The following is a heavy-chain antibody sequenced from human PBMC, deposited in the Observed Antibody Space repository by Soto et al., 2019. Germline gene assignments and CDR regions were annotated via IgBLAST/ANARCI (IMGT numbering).Heavy chain of an antibody. J-gene: IGHJ6*02. D-gene: IGHD3-10*01. V-gene: IGHV4-4*02. CDR3: GRWLGTSYGMDV. CDR1: GGSISSTNW. Sequence: QVQLQESGPGLVQPSGTLSLTCAVSGGSISSTNWWSWVRQSPGTGLEWIGEIYHNGSPDYNPSLKSRVTISVDKSKNHVFLKLTSVTAADTAMYFCGRWLGTSYGMDVWGQGTAVNVSS. CDR2: IYHNGSP.